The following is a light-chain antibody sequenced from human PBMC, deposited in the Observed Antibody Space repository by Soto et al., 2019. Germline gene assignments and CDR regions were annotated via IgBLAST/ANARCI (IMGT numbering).Light chain of an antibody. V-gene: IGKV3-15*01. CDR3: QQYNNWPCS. J-gene: IGKJ5*01. Sequence: EIVMTQSPATLSVSPGERATLSCRAGQGVTTNFAWYQQKSGQSPRLLIYDVSIRATGVPARFSATGSETDFTLTISGLQSEDSAVYFCQQYNNWPCSFGQGTRLEIK. CDR2: DVS. CDR1: QGVTTN.